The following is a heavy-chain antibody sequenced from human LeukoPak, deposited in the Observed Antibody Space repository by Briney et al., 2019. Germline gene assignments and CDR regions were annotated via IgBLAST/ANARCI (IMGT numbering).Heavy chain of an antibody. CDR3: ARLSQQTFDI. V-gene: IGHV1-46*01. CDR1: GYTFTTYY. CDR2: IDPSGGST. J-gene: IGHJ3*02. Sequence: ASVKVSCKASGYTFTTYYMHWVRQAPGQGLEWMGIIDPSGGSTSYAQKFQGRVTMTRDTSTSTVYMELSSLRPDDTAVYYCARLSQQTFDIWGQGTLVTVSS.